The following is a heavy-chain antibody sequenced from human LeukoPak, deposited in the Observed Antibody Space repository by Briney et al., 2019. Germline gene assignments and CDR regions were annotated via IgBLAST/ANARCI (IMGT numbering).Heavy chain of an antibody. V-gene: IGHV4-31*03. Sequence: SETLSLTCTVSGGSIRSSYYYWGWIRQHPGKGLEWIGYIYYSGSTYYNPSLKSRVTISVDTSKNQFSLKLSSVTAADTAVYYCARGVEYYYDSSGYYNWFDPWGQGTLVTVSS. CDR2: IYYSGST. CDR3: ARGVEYYYDSSGYYNWFDP. J-gene: IGHJ5*02. CDR1: GGSIRSSYYY. D-gene: IGHD3-22*01.